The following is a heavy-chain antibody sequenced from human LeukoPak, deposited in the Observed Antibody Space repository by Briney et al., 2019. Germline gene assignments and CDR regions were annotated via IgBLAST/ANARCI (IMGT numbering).Heavy chain of an antibody. J-gene: IGHJ4*02. D-gene: IGHD3-22*01. CDR2: IRYDGSDK. CDR3: AAHYCDSRAIDY. V-gene: IGHV3-30*02. Sequence: GGSLRLSCAVSGFTFSYYGMHWVRHPPGKGLEWVGFIRYDGSDKYYADSVKGRFAISGHNYKNRLFLQMNSLIFEHTDVYHSAAHYCDSRAIDYWGQGTLVTVSS. CDR1: GFTFSYYG.